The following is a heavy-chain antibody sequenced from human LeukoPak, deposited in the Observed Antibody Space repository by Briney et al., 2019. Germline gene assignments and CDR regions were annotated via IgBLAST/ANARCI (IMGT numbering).Heavy chain of an antibody. J-gene: IGHJ3*02. CDR1: GYSFTSYW. V-gene: IGHV5-51*01. CDR3: ATNTMFRGIHAFDI. D-gene: IGHD3-10*01. Sequence: GESLKIYCKGSGYSFTSYWIGWVRQMPGKGLEWMEIIYPGDSDTRYSPSFQGQVTISADKSISTAYLQWSSLKASDSAMYYCATNTMFRGIHAFDIWGQGTMVTVSS. CDR2: IYPGDSDT.